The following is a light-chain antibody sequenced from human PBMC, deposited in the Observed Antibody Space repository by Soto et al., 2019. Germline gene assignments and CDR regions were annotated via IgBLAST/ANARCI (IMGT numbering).Light chain of an antibody. V-gene: IGLV2-14*01. J-gene: IGLJ1*01. CDR1: NSDIGSYSH. CDR2: EVS. CDR3: SSYTSSSTYV. Sequence: QSVLTQPASVSGSPGQSITISCTGTNSDIGSYSHVAWYQQHPGKAPKLMIYEVSNRPSGVSNRFSGSKSGNTASLTISGLQAEDEADYYCSSYTSSSTYVFGTGTKVTV.